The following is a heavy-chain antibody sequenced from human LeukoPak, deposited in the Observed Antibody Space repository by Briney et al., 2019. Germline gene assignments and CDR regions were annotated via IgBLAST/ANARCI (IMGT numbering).Heavy chain of an antibody. CDR3: ARFKPAPNWNYVYYYYGMDV. J-gene: IGHJ6*02. Sequence: PSETLSLTCTVSGGSISSYYWSWIRQPAGKGLEWIGRIYTSGSTNYNPSLKSRVTMSVDTSENQFSLKLSSVTAADTAVYYCARFKPAPNWNYVYYYYGMDVWGQGTTVTVSS. V-gene: IGHV4-4*07. CDR2: IYTSGST. D-gene: IGHD1-7*01. CDR1: GGSISSYY.